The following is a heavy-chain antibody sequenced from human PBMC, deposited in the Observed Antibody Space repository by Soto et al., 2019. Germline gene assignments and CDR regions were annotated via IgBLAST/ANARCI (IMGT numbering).Heavy chain of an antibody. D-gene: IGHD2-15*01. V-gene: IGHV3-30*18. Sequence: QVQLVESGGGVVQPGRSLRLSCAASGFIFSSYGMHWVRQAPGKGLEWVAVISYEGSHTYYADSVKGRFTITRDNSKDTLYLQMNSLRPEDTAVYYCAKKVHCGGGSCSWSEGFDYWGQGTLLTVSS. CDR1: GFIFSSYG. CDR2: ISYEGSHT. CDR3: AKKVHCGGGSCSWSEGFDY. J-gene: IGHJ4*02.